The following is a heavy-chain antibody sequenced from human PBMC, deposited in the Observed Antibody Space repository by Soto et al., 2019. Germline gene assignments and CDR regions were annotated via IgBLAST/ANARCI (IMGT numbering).Heavy chain of an antibody. CDR1: GYSFTSYW. Sequence: GESLKISCKGSGYSFTSYWISWVRQMPGKGLEWMGRIDPSDSYTNYSPSFQGHVTISADKSISTAYLQWSRLKASDTAMYYCARHHLDTDSCYDSDIWGQGTMVTVSS. V-gene: IGHV5-10-1*01. J-gene: IGHJ3*02. D-gene: IGHD5-18*01. CDR3: ARHHLDTDSCYDSDI. CDR2: IDPSDSYT.